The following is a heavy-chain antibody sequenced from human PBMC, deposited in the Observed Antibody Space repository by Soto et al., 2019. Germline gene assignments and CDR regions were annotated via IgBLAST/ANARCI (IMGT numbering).Heavy chain of an antibody. CDR1: GFTFSTYA. J-gene: IGHJ3*01. D-gene: IGHD4-4*01. CDR3: AKETSPNNYYTFDF. Sequence: EVQLLETGGGLVQPGGSLRLSCTASGFTFSTYAMSWVRQAPGEGLEWVSSISEDGIYTDYADSVKGRFTISRDNSKNTLYVQMTSLRAEDTAVYYCAKETSPNNYYTFDFWGQGTMVTVSS. CDR2: ISEDGIYT. V-gene: IGHV3-23*01.